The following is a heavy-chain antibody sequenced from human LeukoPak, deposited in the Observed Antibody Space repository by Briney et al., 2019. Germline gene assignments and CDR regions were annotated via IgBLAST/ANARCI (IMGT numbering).Heavy chain of an antibody. CDR3: AKTGPMGDNFYYYYMDV. Sequence: GGSLRLSCAASGFTFSSYWMSWVRQAPGKGLEWVALLSYDGSNEYYADSVKGRFTISRDTSRNTLDLQMNSLRGEDTAVYYCAKTGPMGDNFYYYYMDVWGKGTTVTVSS. V-gene: IGHV3-30*18. CDR1: GFTFSSYW. J-gene: IGHJ6*03. CDR2: LSYDGSNE. D-gene: IGHD5-24*01.